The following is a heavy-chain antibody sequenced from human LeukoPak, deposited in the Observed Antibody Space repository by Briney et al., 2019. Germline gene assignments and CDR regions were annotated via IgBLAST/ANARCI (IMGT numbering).Heavy chain of an antibody. CDR1: GGSISSYY. D-gene: IGHD1-26*01. CDR2: IYYSGST. CDR3: ARDGGGGAAAY. Sequence: SETLSLTCTVSGGSISSYYWGWIRQPPGKGLGWIGYIYYSGSTNYNPSLKNRVTISVDTSKKQSSLKLSSVTAADTAVYYCARDGGGGAAAYWGQGTLVTVSS. J-gene: IGHJ4*02. V-gene: IGHV4-59*01.